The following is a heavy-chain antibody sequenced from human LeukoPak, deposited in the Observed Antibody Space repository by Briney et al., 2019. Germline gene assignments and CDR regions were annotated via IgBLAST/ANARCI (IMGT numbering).Heavy chain of an antibody. J-gene: IGHJ4*02. D-gene: IGHD3-22*01. CDR2: INPNSGGT. Sequence: ASVKVSCKASGYTFTGYYMHWVRQAPGQGLEWMGWINPNSGGTNYAQKFQGRVTMTRDTSISTAYRELSRLRSDDTAVYYCARSRDSSGYFDYWGQGTLVTVSS. CDR3: ARSRDSSGYFDY. V-gene: IGHV1-2*02. CDR1: GYTFTGYY.